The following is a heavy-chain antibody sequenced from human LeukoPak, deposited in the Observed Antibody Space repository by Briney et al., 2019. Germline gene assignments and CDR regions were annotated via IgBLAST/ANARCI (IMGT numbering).Heavy chain of an antibody. CDR1: GFTFNDYA. CDR3: AKDRAYSSSHFDY. J-gene: IGHJ4*02. Sequence: GGSLRLSCAASGFTFNDYAMHWVRQAPGKGLEWVSGISWNSGSIGYADSVKGRFTISRDNAKNSLYLQMNSLRAEDTALYYCAKDRAYSSSHFDYWGQGTLVTVSS. D-gene: IGHD6-13*01. CDR2: ISWNSGSI. V-gene: IGHV3-9*01.